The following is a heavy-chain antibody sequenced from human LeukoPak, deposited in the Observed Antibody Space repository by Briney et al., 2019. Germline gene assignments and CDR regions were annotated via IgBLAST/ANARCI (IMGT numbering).Heavy chain of an antibody. CDR1: GFTLSSYS. CDR3: TTDDISNKYGAFDY. Sequence: PGGSLRLSCAASGFTLSSYSMNWVRQAPGKGLEWVGRIKIKTEGATTDYAAPVKGRFTISRDDSQDTLYLQMNSLKTEDTAVYYCTTDDISNKYGAFDYWGQGTLVTVSS. CDR2: IKIKTEGATT. V-gene: IGHV3-15*01. D-gene: IGHD1/OR15-1a*01. J-gene: IGHJ4*02.